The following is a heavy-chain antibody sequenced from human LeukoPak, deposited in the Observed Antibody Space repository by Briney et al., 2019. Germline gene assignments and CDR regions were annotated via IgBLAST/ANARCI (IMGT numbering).Heavy chain of an antibody. CDR2: IYSGGNT. J-gene: IGHJ4*02. CDR1: GFTVSSNY. D-gene: IGHD6-13*01. V-gene: IGHV3-66*01. CDR3: ASRIATAGSVDY. Sequence: QPGGSLRLSCAASGFTVSSNYMSWVRQAPGKGLEWVSVIYSGGNTYYADSVKGRFTISRDNSKNTLHLQMNTLRAEDTAVYYCASRIATAGSVDYWGQGTLVTVSS.